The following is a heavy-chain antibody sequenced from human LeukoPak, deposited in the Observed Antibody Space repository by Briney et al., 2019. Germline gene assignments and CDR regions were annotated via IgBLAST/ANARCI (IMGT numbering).Heavy chain of an antibody. Sequence: GGSLRLSCAASGFPLNTYWIHWVRQTPQNGLEWVSGISGDGNIKRNADSVRGRFTIFTDNAKNTVFLQVNSLRAEDTAVYYCTATPRGGAAAIFDYWGQGTLVTVSS. CDR2: ISGDGNIK. D-gene: IGHD6-25*01. CDR3: TATPRGGAAAIFDY. J-gene: IGHJ4*02. CDR1: GFPLNTYW. V-gene: IGHV3-74*01.